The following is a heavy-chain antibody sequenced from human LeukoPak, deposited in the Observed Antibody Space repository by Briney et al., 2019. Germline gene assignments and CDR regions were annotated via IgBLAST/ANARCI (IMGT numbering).Heavy chain of an antibody. CDR2: ISSSGSTI. Sequence: PGGSLRLSCAASGFTFSDYYMSWIRQAPGKGLEWVSYISSSGSTIYYADSVKGRFTISRDNAENSLYLQMNSLRAEDTAVYYCARDRGTGPPNGNWFDPWGQGTLVTVSS. D-gene: IGHD1-1*01. CDR1: GFTFSDYY. CDR3: ARDRGTGPPNGNWFDP. J-gene: IGHJ5*02. V-gene: IGHV3-11*01.